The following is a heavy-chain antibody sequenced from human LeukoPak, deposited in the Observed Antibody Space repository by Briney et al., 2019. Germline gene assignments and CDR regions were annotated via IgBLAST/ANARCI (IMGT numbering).Heavy chain of an antibody. CDR1: GFTFSSYA. J-gene: IGHJ4*02. CDR3: AIMHRYYDGSGYWVQ. CDR2: ISTSGGST. D-gene: IGHD3-22*01. V-gene: IGHV3-23*01. Sequence: GESLRLSCAASGFTFSSYAMSWDRQAPGKGLEWVSGISTSGGSTSYADSVKGRFTISRDNPRNTLYMQMNSLRAEDTAVYYCAIMHRYYDGSGYWVQWGQGTLVTVSS.